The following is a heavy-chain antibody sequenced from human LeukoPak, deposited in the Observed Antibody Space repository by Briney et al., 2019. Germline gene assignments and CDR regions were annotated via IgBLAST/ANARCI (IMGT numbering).Heavy chain of an antibody. CDR1: GFTFSSYS. Sequence: GGSLRLSCASSGFTFSSYSMGWVRQAPGKGLEWVSYIGSTTIYADSVKGRFTISRDIAKNSLYLQMNSLRAEDTAVYYCARDGPPPGAGDFDYWGQGTPVTVSS. CDR2: IGSTTI. J-gene: IGHJ4*02. D-gene: IGHD3-10*01. CDR3: ARDGPPPGAGDFDY. V-gene: IGHV3-48*01.